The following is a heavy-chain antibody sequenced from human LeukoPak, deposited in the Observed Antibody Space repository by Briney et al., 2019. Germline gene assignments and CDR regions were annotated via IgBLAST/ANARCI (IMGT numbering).Heavy chain of an antibody. D-gene: IGHD3-22*01. V-gene: IGHV1-8*02. Sequence: ASVKVSCKASGYTFTSYGISWVRQATGQGLEWMGWMNPNSGNTGYAQKFQGRVTMTRNTSISTAYMELSSLRSEDTAVYYCARARDSSGYYFGYYYYMDVWGKGTTVTISS. CDR3: ARARDSSGYYFGYYYYMDV. CDR1: GYTFTSYG. J-gene: IGHJ6*03. CDR2: MNPNSGNT.